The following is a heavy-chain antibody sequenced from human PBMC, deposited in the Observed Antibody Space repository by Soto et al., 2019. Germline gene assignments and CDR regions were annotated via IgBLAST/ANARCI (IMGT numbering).Heavy chain of an antibody. CDR3: VRDSGAKLSSS. Sequence: QVQLVQSGAEVKKPASSVKVSCKASGGTFSSYRINWVRQAPGQGLEWVGGIVPIYRTADYAQKFQDRVTITADESARTSYMELRSLKSQDTAVYYCVRDSGAKLSSSWGQGTLVTVSS. V-gene: IGHV1-69*01. J-gene: IGHJ4*02. CDR1: GGTFSSYR. CDR2: IVPIYRTA. D-gene: IGHD6-13*01.